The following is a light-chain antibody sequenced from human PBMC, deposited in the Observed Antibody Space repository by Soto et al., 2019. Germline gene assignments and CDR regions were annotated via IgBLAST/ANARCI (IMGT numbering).Light chain of an antibody. CDR1: QSISSW. CDR2: DAS. V-gene: IGKV1-5*01. Sequence: DIQMTQSPSTLSASVGDRVTITCRASQSISSWVAWYQQKPGKAPKLLIYDASSLESGVPSRFSGCGSGTEFTLPISSLQPDDFASYYCQQYKSYPLTFGGGTKVELK. CDR3: QQYKSYPLT. J-gene: IGKJ4*01.